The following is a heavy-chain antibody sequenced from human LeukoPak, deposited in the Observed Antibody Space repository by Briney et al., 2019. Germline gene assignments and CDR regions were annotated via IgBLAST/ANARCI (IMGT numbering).Heavy chain of an antibody. V-gene: IGHV4-30-4*08. CDR3: AGGWFRDAFDI. CDR1: GYFISSGYY. CDR2: IYYSGST. Sequence: SETLSLTCAVYGYFISSGYYWSWIRQPPGKGLEWIGYIYYSGSTYYNPSLKSRVTISVDTSKNQFSLKLSSVTAADTAVYYCAGGWFRDAFDIWGQGTMVTVSS. J-gene: IGHJ3*02. D-gene: IGHD2-15*01.